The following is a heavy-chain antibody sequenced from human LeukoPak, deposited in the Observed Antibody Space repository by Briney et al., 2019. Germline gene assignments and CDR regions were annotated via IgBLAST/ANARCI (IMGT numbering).Heavy chain of an antibody. CDR2: INPNSGGT. Sequence: ASVKVSCKASGYTFTGHYMHWVRQAPGQGLEWMGRINPNSGGTNYAQKFQGRITMTRDTSINTAYMELSRLRSDDTAPYYCARGRSRRTMIVVVNLYYYYYMDVWGKGTTVTVSS. CDR1: GYTFTGHY. J-gene: IGHJ6*03. D-gene: IGHD3-22*01. CDR3: ARGRSRRTMIVVVNLYYYYYMDV. V-gene: IGHV1-2*06.